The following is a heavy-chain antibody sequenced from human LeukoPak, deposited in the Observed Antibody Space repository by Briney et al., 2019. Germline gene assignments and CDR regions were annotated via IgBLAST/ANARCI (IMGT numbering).Heavy chain of an antibody. CDR3: ARDSSGWYRWFDL. V-gene: IGHV1-2*02. D-gene: IGHD6-13*01. Sequence: ASVTVSCKASGYTFTGYYMHWVRQAPGQGLEWMGWINPNSGGTNYAQKFQGRVTITRDTSISTAYMELSRLTSDDTAVYYCARDSSGWYRWFDLWGQGTLVTVSS. J-gene: IGHJ5*02. CDR1: GYTFTGYY. CDR2: INPNSGGT.